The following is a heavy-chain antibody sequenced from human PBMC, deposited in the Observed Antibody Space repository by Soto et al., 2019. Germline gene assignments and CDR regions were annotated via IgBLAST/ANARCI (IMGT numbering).Heavy chain of an antibody. Sequence: EVQLVESGGGLVQPGGSLKLSCAASGYTFSDSAMHWVRQASGKGLEWVGRIRSKANSYATVYAASVKGRFTISRDDSNNTAYLQMNSLKTEDTAVYYCARLWSEREPNFDYWGQGTLVSVSS. V-gene: IGHV3-73*02. CDR3: ARLWSEREPNFDY. CDR2: IRSKANSYAT. J-gene: IGHJ4*02. D-gene: IGHD1-26*01. CDR1: GYTFSDSA.